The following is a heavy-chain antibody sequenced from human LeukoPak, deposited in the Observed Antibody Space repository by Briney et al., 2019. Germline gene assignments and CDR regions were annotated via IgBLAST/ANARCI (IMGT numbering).Heavy chain of an antibody. CDR3: ARDLSGVTGYTYGRGIDY. CDR1: GFTFSSYW. Sequence: GGSLRLSCAASGFTFSSYWMSWVRQAPGKGLEWVANIKKDGSEKYYVDSVKGRFTISRDNAKTSMYLQMNSLRAEDTAVYYCARDLSGVTGYTYGRGIDYWGQGTLVTVSS. V-gene: IGHV3-7*01. CDR2: IKKDGSEK. D-gene: IGHD5-18*01. J-gene: IGHJ4*02.